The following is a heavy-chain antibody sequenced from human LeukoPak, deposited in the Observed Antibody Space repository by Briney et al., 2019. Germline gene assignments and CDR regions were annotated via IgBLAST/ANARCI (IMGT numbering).Heavy chain of an antibody. CDR2: ISGSGGST. V-gene: IGHV3-23*01. Sequence: SGGSLRLSCAASGFTFSSYAMSWVRQVPGKGLEWVSVISGSGGSTYYADSVKGRFTISRDNSKNTLYLQVNSPRAEDTAIYYCARVRAFRSALDIWGQGTMVTVSS. CDR3: ARVRAFRSALDI. J-gene: IGHJ3*02. CDR1: GFTFSSYA.